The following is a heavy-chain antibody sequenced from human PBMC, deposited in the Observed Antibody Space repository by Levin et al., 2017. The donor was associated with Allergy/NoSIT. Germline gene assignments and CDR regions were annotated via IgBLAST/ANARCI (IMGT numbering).Heavy chain of an antibody. CDR3: AKDRAYSSSWLGD. V-gene: IGHV3-23*01. CDR2: ITGSCGNI. D-gene: IGHD6-13*01. Sequence: GGSLRLSCAASGFTFSSYAMSWVRQAPGKGLEWVSSITGSCGNIYYADSVKGRFTISRDNSKNTLYLQMNSLRAEDTALYYCAKDRAYSSSWLGDWGQGTLVTVSS. CDR1: GFTFSSYA. J-gene: IGHJ4*02.